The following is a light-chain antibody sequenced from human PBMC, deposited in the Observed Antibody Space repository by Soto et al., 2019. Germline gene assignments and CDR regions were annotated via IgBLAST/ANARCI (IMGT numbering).Light chain of an antibody. CDR2: DAS. J-gene: IGKJ1*01. CDR3: QQYNNWPRT. V-gene: IGKV3-15*01. CDR1: QSVSSN. Sequence: VMTQSPATLSVSPGERATLSCRASQSVSSNLAWYQQKPGQAPRLLIYDASTRATAVPARFTASGSGTEFTLTISSLQSEDFAVYYCQQYNNWPRTFGQGTRWISN.